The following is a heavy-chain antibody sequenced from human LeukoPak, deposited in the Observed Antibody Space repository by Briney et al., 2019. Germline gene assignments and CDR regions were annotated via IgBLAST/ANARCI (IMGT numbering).Heavy chain of an antibody. D-gene: IGHD6-19*01. CDR3: ARGTVAGRRGDFQH. J-gene: IGHJ1*01. CDR1: GGSFSGYY. V-gene: IGHV4-34*01. Sequence: PSETLSLTCAVYGGSFSGYYWSWIRQPPGKGLEWIGEINHSGSTNYNPSLKSRVTISVDTSKNQFSLKLSSVTAADTAVYYCARGTVAGRRGDFQHWGQGALVTVSS. CDR2: INHSGST.